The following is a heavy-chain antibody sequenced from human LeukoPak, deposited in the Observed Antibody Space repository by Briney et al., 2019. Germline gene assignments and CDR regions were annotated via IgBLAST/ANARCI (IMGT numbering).Heavy chain of an antibody. J-gene: IGHJ6*02. CDR2: ISSSSSYI. CDR1: GFTFSSYS. V-gene: IGHV3-21*01. CDR3: ARETTLPAYYGMDV. D-gene: IGHD1-1*01. Sequence: GGSLRLSCAASGFTFSSYSMNWVRKAPGKGLEWVSSISSSSSYIYYADSVKGRFTISRDNAKNSLHLQMNSLRAEDTAVYYCARETTLPAYYGMDVWGQGTTVTVSS.